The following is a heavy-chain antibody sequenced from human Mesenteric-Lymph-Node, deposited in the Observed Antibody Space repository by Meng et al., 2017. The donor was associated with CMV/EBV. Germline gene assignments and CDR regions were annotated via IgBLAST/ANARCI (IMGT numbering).Heavy chain of an antibody. J-gene: IGHJ6*02. D-gene: IGHD1-26*01. V-gene: IGHV4-38-2*02. Sequence: SETLSLTCTVSGYSISSVDSWGWIRQPPGKGLEWIGSIDHGGRTWPNPSLKSRVTISLDTSRNQFSLNLISVTAADTAVYYCARDLGGGSYSRYGMDVWGQGTTVTVSS. CDR2: IDHGGRT. CDR1: GYSISSVDS. CDR3: ARDLGGGSYSRYGMDV.